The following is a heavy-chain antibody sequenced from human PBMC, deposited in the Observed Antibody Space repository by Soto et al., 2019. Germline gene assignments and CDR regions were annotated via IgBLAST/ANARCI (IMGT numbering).Heavy chain of an antibody. D-gene: IGHD2-21*01. Sequence: EVQLVESGGGLVQPEGSLRLSCEASGFTFSNYWMHWVRQVPGKGLEWVARINHDGSEPIYADSVKGRFTISRDNAKKTVYLQMNSLRSEDTAVYCFARGNPHYSNLAYWGQGPLVTVSS. V-gene: IGHV3-74*01. CDR1: GFTFSNYW. CDR2: INHDGSEP. J-gene: IGHJ4*02. CDR3: ARGNPHYSNLAY.